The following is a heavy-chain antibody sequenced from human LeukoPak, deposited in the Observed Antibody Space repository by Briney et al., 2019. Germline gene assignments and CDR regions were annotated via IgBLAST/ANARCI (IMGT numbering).Heavy chain of an antibody. J-gene: IGHJ5*02. CDR1: EYTFTGYY. V-gene: IGHV1-2*06. CDR2: INPNSGGT. D-gene: IGHD2-2*01. Sequence: GASVKVSCKASEYTFTGYYMQWVRQAPGQGLEWMGRINPNSGGTNYAQQFQGRVTMTRDTSISTAYMELGRLRSDDTAVYYCARGPPLKYCSNTNCKPTFDPWGQGTLVTVSS. CDR3: ARGPPLKYCSNTNCKPTFDP.